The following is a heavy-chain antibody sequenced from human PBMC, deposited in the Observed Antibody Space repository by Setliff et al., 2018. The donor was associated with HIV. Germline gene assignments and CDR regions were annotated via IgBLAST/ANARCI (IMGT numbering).Heavy chain of an antibody. CDR3: TREFSSAPGH. V-gene: IGHV4-59*11. Sequence: SETLSLTCTISGGSISTHYWSWIRQPPGKGLEWIGYIFYIGSANYNPSLKSRVTMSIDTSKNQFSLRLSSVAAADTAVYYCTREFSSAPGHWGQGTLVTVSS. CDR1: GGSISTHY. J-gene: IGHJ4*02. CDR2: IFYIGSA. D-gene: IGHD6-19*01.